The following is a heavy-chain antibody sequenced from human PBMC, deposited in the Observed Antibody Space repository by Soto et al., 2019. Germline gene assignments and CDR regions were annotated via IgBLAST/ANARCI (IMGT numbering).Heavy chain of an antibody. J-gene: IGHJ6*02. Sequence: QVQLVQSGAEVKKPGSSVKVSCKASGGTFSSYAISWVRQAPGQGLEWMGGIIPISGTANYAQKFQGRVTSIADESTSTAYMELSSLRSEVTAVYYCARSQGSSTSLEIYYYYYYGLDVWGQGTTVTVSS. CDR2: IIPISGTA. D-gene: IGHD2-2*01. CDR3: ARSQGSSTSLEIYYYYYYGLDV. CDR1: GGTFSSYA. V-gene: IGHV1-69*01.